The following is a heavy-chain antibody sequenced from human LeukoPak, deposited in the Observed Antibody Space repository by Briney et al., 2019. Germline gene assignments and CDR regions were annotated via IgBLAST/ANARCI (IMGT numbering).Heavy chain of an antibody. J-gene: IGHJ6*03. CDR3: ARGMDFWSGYRTNYYYYMDV. Sequence: PSETLSLTCTVSGGSISSYYWSWIRQPPGKGLEWIGYIYYSGSTNYNPSLKSRVTISVDTSKNQFSLKLSSVTAADTAVYYCARGMDFWSGYRTNYYYYMDVWGKGTTVTVSS. V-gene: IGHV4-59*01. CDR2: IYYSGST. D-gene: IGHD3-3*01. CDR1: GGSISSYY.